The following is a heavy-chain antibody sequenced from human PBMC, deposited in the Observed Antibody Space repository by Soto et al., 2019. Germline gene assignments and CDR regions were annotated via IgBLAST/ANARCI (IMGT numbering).Heavy chain of an antibody. J-gene: IGHJ4*02. CDR2: ISWGSGSI. CDR3: ARHTSGWHYYDY. CDR1: GFTFDDYA. D-gene: IGHD6-19*01. V-gene: IGHV3-9*01. Sequence: ESGGGLVQPGRSLRLSCAASGFTFDDYAMHWVRQAPGKGLEWVSGISWGSGSIDYADSVKGRFTISRDNAKNSLYLQMNSLRAEDTALYYCARHTSGWHYYDYWGQGTPVTVSS.